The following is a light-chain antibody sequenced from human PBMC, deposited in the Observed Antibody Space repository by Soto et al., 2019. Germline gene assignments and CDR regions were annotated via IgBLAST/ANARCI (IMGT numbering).Light chain of an antibody. Sequence: QSVLTQPASVSGSPGQSTTISCTGTSSDVGAYNHISWYQQHPGKAPKLLIYDVSNRPSGLSNRFSGSKSGNTASLTIAGLQADDGADYYCSSHASGSTLIFGGGTKVTVL. V-gene: IGLV2-14*03. J-gene: IGLJ2*01. CDR1: SSDVGAYNH. CDR3: SSHASGSTLI. CDR2: DVS.